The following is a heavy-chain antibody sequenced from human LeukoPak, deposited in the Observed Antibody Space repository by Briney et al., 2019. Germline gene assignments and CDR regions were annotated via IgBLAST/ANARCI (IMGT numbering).Heavy chain of an antibody. Sequence: ASVKVSCKASGGTFSSYAISWVRQAPGQGLEWMGGIIPIFGTANYAQKFQGRVTITADESTSTAYMELSSLRSEDTAVYYCARDIEYYIISGYYPNWFDPWGQGTLVTVSS. CDR2: IIPIFGTA. J-gene: IGHJ5*02. CDR3: ARDIEYYIISGYYPNWFDP. V-gene: IGHV1-69*13. CDR1: GGTFSSYA. D-gene: IGHD3-22*01.